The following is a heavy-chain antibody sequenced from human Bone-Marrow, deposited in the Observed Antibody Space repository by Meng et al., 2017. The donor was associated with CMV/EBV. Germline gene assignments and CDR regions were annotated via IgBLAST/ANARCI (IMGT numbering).Heavy chain of an antibody. CDR2: IIPILGIA. J-gene: IGHJ5*02. D-gene: IGHD3-16*02. CDR1: GGTFSSDT. CDR3: ARAEDYVWGSYRYDWFDP. Sequence: SVKVSCKAAGGTFSSDTISWVRQAPGQGREWMGRIIPILGIANYAQKFQGRVTITADKSTSTAYMELSSLRSEDTAVYYCARAEDYVWGSYRYDWFDPWGQGTLVTVSS. V-gene: IGHV1-69*02.